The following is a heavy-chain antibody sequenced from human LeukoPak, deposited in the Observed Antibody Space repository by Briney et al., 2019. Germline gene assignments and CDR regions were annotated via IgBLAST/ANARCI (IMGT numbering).Heavy chain of an antibody. CDR1: GFTFSSYE. J-gene: IGHJ6*02. V-gene: IGHV3-48*03. CDR2: ISSSGSTI. CDR3: AGGPSHPIYYYYYGMDV. Sequence: GGSLRLSCAASGFTFSSYEMNWVRQAPGKGLEWVSYISSSGSTIYYADSVKGRFTISRDNAKNSLYLQMNSLRAEDTAVYYCAGGPSHPIYYYYYGMDVWGQGTTVTVSS.